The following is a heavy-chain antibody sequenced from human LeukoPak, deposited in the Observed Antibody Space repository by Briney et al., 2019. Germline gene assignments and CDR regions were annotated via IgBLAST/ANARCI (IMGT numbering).Heavy chain of an antibody. CDR2: IYYSGST. Sequence: SETLSLTCTVSGGSISSYYWSWIRQPPGKGLEWIGYIYYSGSTNYNSSLKSRVTISVDTSKNQFSLKLSSVTAADTAVYYCARHRDGYKSQLGYYFDYWGQGTLVTVSS. J-gene: IGHJ4*02. V-gene: IGHV4-59*08. CDR3: ARHRDGYKSQLGYYFDY. CDR1: GGSISSYY. D-gene: IGHD5-24*01.